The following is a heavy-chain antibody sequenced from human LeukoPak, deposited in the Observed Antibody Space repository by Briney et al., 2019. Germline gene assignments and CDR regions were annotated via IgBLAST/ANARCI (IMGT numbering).Heavy chain of an antibody. CDR3: ARGWGFDYYGSGSYRYNWFDP. CDR1: GYTFTGYY. V-gene: IGHV1-2*02. CDR2: INPNSGGT. J-gene: IGHJ5*02. Sequence: ASVKVSCKASGYTFTGYYMHWVRQAPGQGLEWMGWINPNSGGTNYAQKFQGRVTMIRDTSISTAYMELSRLRSDDTAVYYCARGWGFDYYGSGSYRYNWFDPWGQGILVTVSS. D-gene: IGHD3-10*01.